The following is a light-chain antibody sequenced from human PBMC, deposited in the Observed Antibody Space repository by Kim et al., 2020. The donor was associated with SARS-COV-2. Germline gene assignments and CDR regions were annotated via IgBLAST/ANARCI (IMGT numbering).Light chain of an antibody. CDR2: GRN. CDR3: KSRDSSGNVV. V-gene: IGLV3-19*01. J-gene: IGLJ2*01. CDR1: RLRSYY. Sequence: SSELTQDPAVSVALGQTVRITCQGDRLRSYYASWYQQKPGQAPVLVIYGRNNRPSGIPDRFSGSTSGNTASLTITGAQAEDEADYYCKSRDSSGNVVFGGGTKVTVL.